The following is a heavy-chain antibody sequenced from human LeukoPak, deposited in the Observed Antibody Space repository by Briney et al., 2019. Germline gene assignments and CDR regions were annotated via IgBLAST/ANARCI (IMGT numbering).Heavy chain of an antibody. J-gene: IGHJ4*02. CDR2: INHSGGT. Sequence: TSETLSLTCAVYGGSFSGYHWSWIRQPPGKGLEWIGEINHSGGTIYNPSLKSVVAISVDTSKNQFSLRLRSVTAADTALYYCARGSEKAPAGTGFYFDYWARGT. D-gene: IGHD6-13*01. CDR3: ARGSEKAPAGTGFYFDY. CDR1: GGSFSGYH. V-gene: IGHV4-34*01.